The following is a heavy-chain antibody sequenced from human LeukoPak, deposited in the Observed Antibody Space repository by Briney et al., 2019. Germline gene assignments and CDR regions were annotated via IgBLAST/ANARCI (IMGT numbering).Heavy chain of an antibody. CDR1: GYSFTSYW. CDR3: ARIGYCSSTSCYRYYYMDV. J-gene: IGHJ6*03. D-gene: IGHD2-2*02. Sequence: GESLKISCKGSGYSFTSYWIGWVRQMPGKGLEWMGIIYPGDSDTRYSPSFQGQVTISADKSISTAYLQWSSLKASDTAMYYCARIGYCSSTSCYRYYYMDVWGKGTTVTVSS. CDR2: IYPGDSDT. V-gene: IGHV5-51*01.